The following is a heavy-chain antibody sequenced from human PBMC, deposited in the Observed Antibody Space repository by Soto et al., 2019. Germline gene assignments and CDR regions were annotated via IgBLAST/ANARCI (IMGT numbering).Heavy chain of an antibody. D-gene: IGHD5-18*01. J-gene: IGHJ4*02. CDR3: AKEGYPPFFKY. Sequence: QTGGSLRLSCTASTVTFSNYAMSWVRQAPGKGLEWVSAISGSGDRTFYADSQKGRFTISRDNSKNTLYLQMNSLRVEDTAVYFCAKEGYPPFFKYWGQGTLVTVSS. CDR1: TVTFSNYA. CDR2: ISGSGDRT. V-gene: IGHV3-23*01.